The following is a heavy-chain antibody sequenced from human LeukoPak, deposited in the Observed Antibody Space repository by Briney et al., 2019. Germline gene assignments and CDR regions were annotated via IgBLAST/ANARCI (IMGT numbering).Heavy chain of an antibody. J-gene: IGHJ4*02. D-gene: IGHD6-13*01. CDR1: GFTVSSNY. V-gene: IGHV3-53*01. Sequence: GGSLRLSCAASGFTVSSNYMSWVRQAPGKGLEWVSVIYSGGSTYYGDSVKGRFTISRDNSKNTLYLQMNSLRAEDTAVYYCAKTRPLDSSSWSHGDYWGQGTLVTVSS. CDR3: AKTRPLDSSSWSHGDY. CDR2: IYSGGST.